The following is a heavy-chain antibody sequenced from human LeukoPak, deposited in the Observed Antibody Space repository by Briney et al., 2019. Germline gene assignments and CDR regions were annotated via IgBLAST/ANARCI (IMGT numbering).Heavy chain of an antibody. CDR1: GYTLTSYY. Sequence: ASVKVSCKASGYTLTSYYMHWVRQAPGQGLEWMGIINPSGGSTSYAQKFQGRVTMTRDTSTSTVYMELSSLRSEDTAVYYCARGRNQVLYRHRKNWFDPWGQGTLVTVSS. CDR3: ARGRNQVLYRHRKNWFDP. D-gene: IGHD2-8*01. CDR2: INPSGGST. V-gene: IGHV1-46*01. J-gene: IGHJ5*02.